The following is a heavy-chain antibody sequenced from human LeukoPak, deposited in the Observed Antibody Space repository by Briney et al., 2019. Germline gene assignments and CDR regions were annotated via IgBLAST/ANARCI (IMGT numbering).Heavy chain of an antibody. CDR3: ARPNQYCIGDGCCSGNY. D-gene: IGHD2-15*01. CDR1: GGSITISSGYY. V-gene: IGHV4-39*01. CDR2: IYSSGIT. J-gene: IGHJ4*02. Sequence: SETLHLTCTVSGGSITISSGYYWGWIRQPPGKALEWIGSIYSSGITNYNPSRNSRVTISVDSSKNQFSLRLRSVTAADTAVYYCARPNQYCIGDGCCSGNYWGQGTLVTVSS.